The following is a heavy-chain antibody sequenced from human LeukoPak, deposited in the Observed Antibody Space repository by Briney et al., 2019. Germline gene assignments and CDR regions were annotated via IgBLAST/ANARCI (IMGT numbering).Heavy chain of an antibody. J-gene: IGHJ3*01. D-gene: IGHD4-17*01. CDR3: AKDPNGDYLGAFDF. CDR2: IRGYDGGLST. V-gene: IGHV3-23*01. CDR1: GFTFSNYA. Sequence: PGVSLRLSCAASGFTFSNYAMFWVRQAPGKGLEWVSAIRGYDGGLSTSYADSVKGRFTISRDNSKNTLYLQMNSLRAEDTAVYYCAKDPNGDYLGAFDFWGQGTMVTVSS.